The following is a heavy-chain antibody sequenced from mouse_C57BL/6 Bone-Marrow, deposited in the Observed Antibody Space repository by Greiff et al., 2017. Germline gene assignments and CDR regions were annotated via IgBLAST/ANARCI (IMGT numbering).Heavy chain of an antibody. CDR2: IDPNSGGT. CDR3: ASFWGDY. J-gene: IGHJ2*01. V-gene: IGHV1-72*01. Sequence: QVQLQQPGAELVKPGASVKLSCKASGYTFTSYWMPWVKPRPGRGLEWVGMIDPNSGGTKYNEKFKSKATLTVDKPASTAYMQLSSLTSEDSAVYYCASFWGDYWGQGTTLTVSS. D-gene: IGHD4-1*01. CDR1: GYTFTSYW.